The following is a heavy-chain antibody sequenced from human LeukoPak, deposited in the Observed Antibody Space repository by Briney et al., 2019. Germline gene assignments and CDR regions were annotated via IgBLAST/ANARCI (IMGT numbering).Heavy chain of an antibody. Sequence: GGSLRLSCAASGFTFSSYEVNWVRQAAGRGLGWVSYFSSSGSNTYYADSVKGRFPISRDNAKNSLYLQMNSLRAEDTAVYYCAGDYYDSSGYFLGVYWGQGTLVTVSS. J-gene: IGHJ4*02. CDR1: GFTFSSYE. CDR2: FSSSGSNT. V-gene: IGHV3-48*03. D-gene: IGHD3-22*01. CDR3: AGDYYDSSGYFLGVY.